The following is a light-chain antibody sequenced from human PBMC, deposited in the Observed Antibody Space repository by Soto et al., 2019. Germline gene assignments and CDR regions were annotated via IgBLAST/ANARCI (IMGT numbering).Light chain of an antibody. Sequence: DIQMTQSPSTLSASVVYRVTITCRASQSISSWLAWYQQKPGKAPNLLIYDASSLQSGVPSRFSGSGSGTDFTLTISSLQPEDFATYYCQQSYSTPLTFGGGTKVDI. V-gene: IGKV1-39*01. J-gene: IGKJ4*01. CDR2: DAS. CDR3: QQSYSTPLT. CDR1: QSISSW.